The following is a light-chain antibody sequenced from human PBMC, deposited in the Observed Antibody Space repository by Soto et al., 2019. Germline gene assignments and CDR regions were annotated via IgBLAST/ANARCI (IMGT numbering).Light chain of an antibody. V-gene: IGKV3-15*01. CDR2: GAS. J-gene: IGKJ1*01. CDR3: QQYNDWPQT. Sequence: EIVLTQSPGTLSLSPGERATLFCRASESVGSSRLAWYQQKPGQAPRLLIYGASTRATGIPARFSGSGSGTEFTLTISSLQSEDFAVYYCQQYNDWPQTFGQGTKVDIK. CDR1: ESVGSS.